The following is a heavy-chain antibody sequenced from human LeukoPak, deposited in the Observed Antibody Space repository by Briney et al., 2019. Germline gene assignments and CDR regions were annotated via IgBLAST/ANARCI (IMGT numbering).Heavy chain of an antibody. V-gene: IGHV3-23*01. J-gene: IGHJ4*02. Sequence: TGGSLRLSCAASGFVFSSYAMSWVRQAPGKGLEWVSTLSDTGGKTYYADSVKGRFTISRDNSKNTLYLQMNSLRVEDTAVYYCAKTRGYSSSSFDYWGQGILVTVSS. D-gene: IGHD6-6*01. CDR2: LSDTGGKT. CDR1: GFVFSSYA. CDR3: AKTRGYSSSSFDY.